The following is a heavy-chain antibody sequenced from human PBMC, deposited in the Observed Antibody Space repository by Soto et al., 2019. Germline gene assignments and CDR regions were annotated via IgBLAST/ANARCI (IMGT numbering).Heavy chain of an antibody. CDR2: ISWNSGSI. J-gene: IGHJ4*02. CDR3: AKGKGGDYYDPLFDY. V-gene: IGHV3-9*01. CDR1: GFTFDDYA. D-gene: IGHD4-17*01. Sequence: EVQLVESGGGLVQPGRSLRLSCAASGFTFDDYAMHWVRQAPGKGLEWVSGISWNSGSIGYADSVKGRFTISRDNAKNSLYLQMNSLRAEDTALYYCAKGKGGDYYDPLFDYWGQGTLVTVSS.